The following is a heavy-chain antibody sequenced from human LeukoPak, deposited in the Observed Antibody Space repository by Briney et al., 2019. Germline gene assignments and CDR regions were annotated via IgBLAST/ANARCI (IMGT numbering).Heavy chain of an antibody. CDR1: GGSISSSSYY. CDR3: AGQHSGWLQLGYFDL. J-gene: IGHJ2*01. D-gene: IGHD5-24*01. V-gene: IGHV4-39*01. Sequence: SETLSLTCTVSGGSISSSSYYWGWIRQPPGKGLEWIGSIYYSGSTYYNPSLKSRVTISVDTSKNQFSLKLSSVTAADTAVYYCAGQHSGWLQLGYFDLWGRGTLVTVSS. CDR2: IYYSGST.